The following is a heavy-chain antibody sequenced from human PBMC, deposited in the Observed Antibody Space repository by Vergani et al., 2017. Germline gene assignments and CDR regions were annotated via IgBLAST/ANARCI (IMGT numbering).Heavy chain of an antibody. J-gene: IGHJ1*01. CDR3: ARGGGREYFQY. CDR1: GGSFNTYY. CDR2: ISGSGNA. Sequence: QVQLEESGPGLVKPSETLSLTCTVSGGSFNTYYWGWIRQPPGKGLEWIGSISGSGNAFYDSSLKTRVTMSVDTSKNQFSLRLSSVTASDTAVYYCARGGGREYFQYWGQGTPVTVSS. D-gene: IGHD2-15*01. V-gene: IGHV4-59*04.